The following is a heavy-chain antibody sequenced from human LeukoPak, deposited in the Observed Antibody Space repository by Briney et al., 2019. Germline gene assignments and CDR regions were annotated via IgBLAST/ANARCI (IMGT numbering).Heavy chain of an antibody. V-gene: IGHV4-59*02. Sequence: SETLSLTCTVSGGSVNTYYWSWIRQPPGKGLEWIGSIYYIGSTNYNPSLESRVTISIDTSNNQFSLKLSSVTTADTAVYYCAKWTPGAVIFSYWGQGTLVTVPS. D-gene: IGHD3-16*02. J-gene: IGHJ4*02. CDR3: AKWTPGAVIFSY. CDR2: IYYIGST. CDR1: GGSVNTYY.